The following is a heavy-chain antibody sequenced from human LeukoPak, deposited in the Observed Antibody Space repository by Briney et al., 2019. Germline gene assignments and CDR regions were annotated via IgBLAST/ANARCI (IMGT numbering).Heavy chain of an antibody. J-gene: IGHJ4*02. CDR2: ISSSSSYI. CDR1: GFTLSSYS. D-gene: IGHD2-15*01. CDR3: ARGCSGGSCLVYY. V-gene: IGHV3-21*01. Sequence: PGGSLRLSCAAPGFTLSSYSLNWVRQAPGKGLEWVSSISSSSSYIYYADSVKGRFTISRDNAKNSLYLQMNSLRAEDTAVYYCARGCSGGSCLVYYWGQGTLVTVSS.